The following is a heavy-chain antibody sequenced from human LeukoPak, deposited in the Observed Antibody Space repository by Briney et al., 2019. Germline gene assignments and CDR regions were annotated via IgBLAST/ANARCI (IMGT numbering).Heavy chain of an antibody. Sequence: GGSLRLSCGASGFTFSSYWMHWVRQAPGKGLVWVSRINNDGSSTSYADSVQGRFTISRDNSKNTLYLQMNSLRAEDTALYFCAQWSRYFDYWGQGTLVTVSS. CDR3: AQWSRYFDY. V-gene: IGHV3-74*01. J-gene: IGHJ4*02. CDR1: GFTFSSYW. D-gene: IGHD1-26*01. CDR2: INNDGSST.